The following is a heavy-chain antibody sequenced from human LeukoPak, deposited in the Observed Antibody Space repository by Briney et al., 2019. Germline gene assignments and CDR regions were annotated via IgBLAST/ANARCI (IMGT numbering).Heavy chain of an antibody. V-gene: IGHV4-34*01. Sequence: PSETLSLTCAVYGGSFSGYYWSWIRQPPGKGLEWIGEINHSGSTNYNPSLKSRVTISVDTSKNQFSLKLSSVTAADTAVYYCARDVLRLAPYYYYYGMDVWGQGTTVTVSS. D-gene: IGHD2/OR15-2a*01. CDR3: ARDVLRLAPYYYYYGMDV. CDR2: INHSGST. J-gene: IGHJ6*02. CDR1: GGSFSGYY.